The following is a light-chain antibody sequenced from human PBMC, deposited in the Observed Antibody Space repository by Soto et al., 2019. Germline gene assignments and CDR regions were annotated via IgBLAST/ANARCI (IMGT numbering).Light chain of an antibody. CDR2: DAS. CDR1: QSISSY. Sequence: DIQMTQSPSTLSASVVHRVTITCRASQSISSYLNWYQQKPGKAPKLLIYDASSLESGVPSRFSGSGSGTEFTLTISSLQPEDFATYYCLQHNSYPRTFGQGTKVDI. V-gene: IGKV1-17*01. CDR3: LQHNSYPRT. J-gene: IGKJ1*01.